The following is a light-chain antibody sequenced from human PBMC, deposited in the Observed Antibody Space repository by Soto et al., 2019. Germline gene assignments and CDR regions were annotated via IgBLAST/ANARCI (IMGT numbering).Light chain of an antibody. CDR3: QHYGSSSSIT. CDR1: QSVSSNY. CDR2: GVS. Sequence: EIVLTQSPGTLSLSPVERATLSCRASQSVSSNYLAWYQQKPGQAPRLLIYGVSSRAADIPDRFSGSGSGTDFTLTISRLEPEDFAVFYCQHYGSSSSITFGQGTRLEI. V-gene: IGKV3-20*01. J-gene: IGKJ5*01.